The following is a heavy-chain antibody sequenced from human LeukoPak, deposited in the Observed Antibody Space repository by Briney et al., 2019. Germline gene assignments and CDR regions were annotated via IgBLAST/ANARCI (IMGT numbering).Heavy chain of an antibody. CDR3: ARAVPSGDY. V-gene: IGHV3-53*01. Sequence: GGSLRLSCEASGFTVSSTHMVWVRQAPGKGLEWVSVTYTGGNSYYAGSVQGRFIISRDISKNTLYLQMNNLRAEDSALYYCARAVPSGDYWGQGTLVTVSS. CDR1: GFTVSSTH. CDR2: TYTGGNS. D-gene: IGHD3-10*01. J-gene: IGHJ4*02.